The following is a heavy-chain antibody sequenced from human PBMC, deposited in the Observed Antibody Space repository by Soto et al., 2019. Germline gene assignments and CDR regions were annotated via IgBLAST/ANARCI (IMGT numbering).Heavy chain of an antibody. CDR1: GGSFSGYY. V-gene: IGHV4-34*01. CDR2: INHSGST. D-gene: IGHD4-17*01. CDR3: ARGIPPVATYTRSTVTTRSFRYFDL. Sequence: QVQLQQWGAGLLKPSETLSLTCAVYGGSFSGYYWSWIRQPPGKGLEWIGEINHSGSTNYNPSLKSRVTISVDTSKNQCSLKLSSVTAADTAVYYCARGIPPVATYTRSTVTTRSFRYFDLWGRGTLVTVSS. J-gene: IGHJ2*01.